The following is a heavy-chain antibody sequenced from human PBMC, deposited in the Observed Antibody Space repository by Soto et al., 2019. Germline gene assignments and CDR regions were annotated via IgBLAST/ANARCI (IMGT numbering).Heavy chain of an antibody. V-gene: IGHV1-18*01. CDR3: ARGGRTAYWYFDL. D-gene: IGHD6-25*01. J-gene: IGHJ2*01. Sequence: QVQLLQSGAEVKKPGASVKVSCKASGYTFTSYGISWVRQAPARGLVGMGWISAYNGNTNYAQKLQSRVTMTTDTPTSTAYMELVSLRSDDTAVYYSARGGRTAYWYFDLWGRGTLVTVSS. CDR1: GYTFTSYG. CDR2: ISAYNGNT.